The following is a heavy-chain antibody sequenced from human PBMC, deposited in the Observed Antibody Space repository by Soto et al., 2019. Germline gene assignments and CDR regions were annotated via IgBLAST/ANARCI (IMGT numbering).Heavy chain of an antibody. CDR3: PTQYSSGGYVAFDI. V-gene: IGHV3-15*01. D-gene: IGHD6-19*01. CDR1: GFTFSNAW. Sequence: EVQLVESGGGLVKPGGSLRLSCAASGFTFSNAWMSWVRQAPGKGLEWVGRIKSKTDGGTTDYAAPVKGRFTISRDDSKNTLYLQMNSLKTEDTAVYYCPTQYSSGGYVAFDIWGQGTMVTVSS. CDR2: IKSKTDGGTT. J-gene: IGHJ3*02.